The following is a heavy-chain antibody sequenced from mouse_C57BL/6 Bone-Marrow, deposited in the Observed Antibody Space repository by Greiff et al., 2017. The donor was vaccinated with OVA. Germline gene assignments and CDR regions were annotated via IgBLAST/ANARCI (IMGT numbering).Heavy chain of an antibody. CDR2: IDPENGGT. D-gene: IGHD1-2*01. Sequence: EVQLQQSGAELVRPGASVKLSCTASGFTFTDDYMHWVKQRPEQGLEWIGWIDPENGGTEYASKFQGKATITADTPSSTAYLQLSSLTSEDTAVYYCATSFNGYGTGACLDYWGQGTPVTVSA. CDR1: GFTFTDDY. J-gene: IGHJ3*01. CDR3: ATSFNGYGTGACLDY. V-gene: IGHV14-4*01.